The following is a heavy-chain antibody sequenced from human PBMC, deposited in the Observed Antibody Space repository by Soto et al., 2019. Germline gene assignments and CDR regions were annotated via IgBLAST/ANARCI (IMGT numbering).Heavy chain of an antibody. V-gene: IGHV3-73*02. J-gene: IGHJ6*02. D-gene: IGHD3-22*01. Sequence: EVQLVESGGGLVQPGGSLKLSCAASGFTFSGSAMHWVRQASGKGLEWVGRIRSKANSYATAYAASVKGRFTISRDDSKNTAYLQMNSLKTEDTAVYYCTKNYDRKGMGYYYYYGMDVWGQGTTVTVSS. CDR3: TKNYDRKGMGYYYYYGMDV. CDR2: IRSKANSYAT. CDR1: GFTFSGSA.